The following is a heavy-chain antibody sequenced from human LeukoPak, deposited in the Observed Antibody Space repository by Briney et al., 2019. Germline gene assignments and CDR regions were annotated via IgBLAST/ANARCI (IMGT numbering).Heavy chain of an antibody. Sequence: ASVKVSCKASGSTFTSYDINWVRQSTGQGLGWMGWMNPNSGNTGYAQKFQGRVTITRNTSISTAYMELSSLRSEDTAVNYCARNELLRRGPPTNHYYYYYYMDVWGKGTTVTVSS. J-gene: IGHJ6*03. CDR3: ARNELLRRGPPTNHYYYYYYMDV. V-gene: IGHV1-8*03. D-gene: IGHD1-14*01. CDR1: GSTFTSYD. CDR2: MNPNSGNT.